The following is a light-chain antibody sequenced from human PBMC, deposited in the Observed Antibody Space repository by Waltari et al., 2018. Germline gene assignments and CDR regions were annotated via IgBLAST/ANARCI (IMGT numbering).Light chain of an antibody. Sequence: DFVMTQSPDSLAVSLGERAAINCKSSQSLLYSSNNSNYLAWYQQKPGQPPKLLISWASTRESGVPDRFSGSGSATDFTLTISSLQAEDVAVYYCQQYYMTPYTFGQGTKLEIK. V-gene: IGKV4-1*01. CDR1: QSLLYSSNNSNY. CDR3: QQYYMTPYT. CDR2: WAS. J-gene: IGKJ2*01.